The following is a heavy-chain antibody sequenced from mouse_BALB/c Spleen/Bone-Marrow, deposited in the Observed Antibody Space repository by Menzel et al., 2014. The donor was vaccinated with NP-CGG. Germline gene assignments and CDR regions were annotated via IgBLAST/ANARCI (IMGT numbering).Heavy chain of an antibody. CDR3: ARGNGNYGFDY. V-gene: IGHV1-87*01. CDR1: GYTFTSYW. CDR2: IYPGDGDT. Sequence: VQLQQSGAELARPGASVKLSCKASGYTFTSYWMQWVKQRPGQGLEWIGAIYPGDGDTRHTQKFKGKATLTADKSSNTAYMQLSSLASEDSAVYYCARGNGNYGFDYWGQGTTLTVSS. D-gene: IGHD2-1*01. J-gene: IGHJ2*01.